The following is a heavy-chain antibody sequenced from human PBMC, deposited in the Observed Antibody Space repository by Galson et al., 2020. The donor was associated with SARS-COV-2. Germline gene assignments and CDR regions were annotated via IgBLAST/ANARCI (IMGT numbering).Heavy chain of an antibody. CDR1: GYTFTAYF. D-gene: IGHD7-27*01. CDR2: INPKNGDT. J-gene: IGHJ4*02. V-gene: IGHV1-2*07. Sequence: ASVKVSCKAFGYTFTAYFIHWIRQAPRQRFAWMGWINPKNGDTNYPHNFQDRVTMTRDTYMNTVYMDLYSLTSDDTAVYYCARGPSTGDFDIWGQGTLVAVSS. CDR3: ARGPSTGDFDI.